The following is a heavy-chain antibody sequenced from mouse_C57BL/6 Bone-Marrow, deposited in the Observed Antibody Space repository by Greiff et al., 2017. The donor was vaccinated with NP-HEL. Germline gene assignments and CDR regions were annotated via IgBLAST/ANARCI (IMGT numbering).Heavy chain of an antibody. V-gene: IGHV5-6*01. J-gene: IGHJ1*03. CDR1: GFTFSSYG. CDR2: ISSGGSYT. CDR3: ARHKDYGSRDWYFDV. Sequence: EVHLVESGGDLVKPGGSLKLSCAASGFTFSSYGMSWVRQTPDKRLEWVATISSGGSYTYYPDSVKGRFTISRDNAKNTLYLQMSSLKSEDTAMYYCARHKDYGSRDWYFDVWGTGTTVTVSS. D-gene: IGHD1-1*01.